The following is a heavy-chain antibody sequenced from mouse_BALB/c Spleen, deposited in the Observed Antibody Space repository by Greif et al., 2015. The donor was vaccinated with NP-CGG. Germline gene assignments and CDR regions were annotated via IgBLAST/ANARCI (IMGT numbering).Heavy chain of an antibody. CDR3: AREGNPWAMAY. CDR2: IYPGSGNT. Sequence: QVQLQQSGPELVKPGASVKISCKASGYTLTDYYINWVKQKPGQGLEWIGWIYPGSGNTKYNEKFKGKATLTVDTSSSTAYMQLSSVTSEGAAVYFCAREGNPWAMAYWGQGTSVTVSS. CDR1: GYTLTDYY. J-gene: IGHJ4*01. V-gene: IGHV1-84*02. D-gene: IGHD2-1*01.